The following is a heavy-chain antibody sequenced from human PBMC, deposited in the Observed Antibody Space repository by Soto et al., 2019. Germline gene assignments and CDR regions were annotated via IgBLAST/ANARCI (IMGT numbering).Heavy chain of an antibody. J-gene: IGHJ4*02. Sequence: QVQLVESGGGVVQPGRSLRLSCAASGFTFSNYGMHWVRQAPGKGLEWVAVIWYDGSNKHYADSVKGRFTISRDNSKNTLYLQMNSLRAEDTAVYYCARRRVGDYYDSSGYLTGEYFDYWGQGTLVTVSS. CDR3: ARRRVGDYYDSSGYLTGEYFDY. V-gene: IGHV3-33*01. CDR1: GFTFSNYG. CDR2: IWYDGSNK. D-gene: IGHD3-22*01.